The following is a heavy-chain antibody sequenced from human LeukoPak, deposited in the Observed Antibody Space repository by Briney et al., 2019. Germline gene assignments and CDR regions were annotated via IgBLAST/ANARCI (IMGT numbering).Heavy chain of an antibody. J-gene: IGHJ6*02. CDR1: GGSFSGYY. CDR3: ARVLANPIYYYYYGMDV. Sequence: SETLSLTCAVYGGSFSGYYCSWIRQPPGKGLEWIGEINHSGSTNYNPSLKSRVTISVDTSKNQFSLKLSSVTAADTAVYYCARVLANPIYYYYYGMDVWGQGTTVTVSS. V-gene: IGHV4-34*01. CDR2: INHSGST. D-gene: IGHD4/OR15-4a*01.